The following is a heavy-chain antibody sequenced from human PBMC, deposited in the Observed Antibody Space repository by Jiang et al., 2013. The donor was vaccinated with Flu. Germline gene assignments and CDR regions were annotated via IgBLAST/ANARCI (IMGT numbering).Heavy chain of an antibody. Sequence: PGLVKPSETLSLTCTVSGGSISSSSYYWGWIRQPPGKGLEWIGSIYYSGSTYYNPSLKSRVTISVDTSKNQFSLKLSPVTAADTAVYYCARHGPRIGSSWYLGWFDPWGQGTLVTVSS. D-gene: IGHD6-13*01. V-gene: IGHV4-39*01. CDR1: GGSISSSSYY. CDR2: IYYSGST. J-gene: IGHJ5*02. CDR3: ARHGPRIGSSWYLGWFDP.